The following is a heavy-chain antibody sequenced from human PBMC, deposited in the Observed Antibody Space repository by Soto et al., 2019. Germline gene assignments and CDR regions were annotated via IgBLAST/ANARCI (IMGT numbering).Heavy chain of an antibody. Sequence: QLQLQESGPGLVKPSETLSLTCTVSGGSISSSSYYWGWIRQPPGKGLEWIGSIYYSGSTYYNPSLKSRVTISVDTSKNQFSLKLSSVTAADTAVYYCARLSGSYYPYYYYYGMDVWGQGTTVTVSS. CDR3: ARLSGSYYPYYYYYGMDV. D-gene: IGHD1-26*01. V-gene: IGHV4-39*01. J-gene: IGHJ6*02. CDR2: IYYSGST. CDR1: GGSISSSSYY.